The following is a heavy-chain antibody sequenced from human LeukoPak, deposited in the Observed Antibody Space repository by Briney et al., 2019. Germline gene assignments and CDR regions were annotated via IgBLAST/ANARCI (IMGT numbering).Heavy chain of an antibody. CDR3: ARVSGYDWESFYDY. CDR2: IYYSGST. CDR1: GFTFSDYY. V-gene: IGHV4-59*01. Sequence: GSLRLSCAASGFTFSDYYMSWIRQAPGKGLEWIGYIYYSGSTNYNPSLKSRVTISVDTSKNQFSLKLSSVTAADTAVYYCARVSGYDWESFYDYWGQGTLVTVSS. J-gene: IGHJ4*02. D-gene: IGHD5-12*01.